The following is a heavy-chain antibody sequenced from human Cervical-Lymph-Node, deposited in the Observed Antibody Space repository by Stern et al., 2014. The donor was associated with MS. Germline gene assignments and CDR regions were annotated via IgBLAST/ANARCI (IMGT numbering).Heavy chain of an antibody. CDR2: INTNTGNS. CDR3: ARDFVDTAMITRSDYLDC. J-gene: IGHJ4*02. D-gene: IGHD5-18*01. Sequence: VQLVESGSELKKPGASVKVSCKASGYTLTNYPMNWVRQAPGQGLEWMGWINTNTGNSTYAQGFTGRFVFPLDTSVSTAYLQISSLKAEDTAVYYCARDFVDTAMITRSDYLDCWGQGTLVTVSS. V-gene: IGHV7-4-1*02. CDR1: GYTLTNYP.